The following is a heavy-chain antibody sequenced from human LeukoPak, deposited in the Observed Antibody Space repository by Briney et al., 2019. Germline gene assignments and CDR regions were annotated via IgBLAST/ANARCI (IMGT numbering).Heavy chain of an antibody. J-gene: IGHJ4*02. CDR3: AKDIGGWELLGPDY. D-gene: IGHD1-26*01. V-gene: IGHV3-53*01. CDR2: IYSGGST. Sequence: GGSLRLSCAASGFTVSSNYMSWVRQAPGKGLEWVSVIYSGGSTYYADSVKGWFTISRDNSKNTLYLQMNSLRAEDTAIYYCAKDIGGWELLGPDYWGQGTLVTVSS. CDR1: GFTVSSNY.